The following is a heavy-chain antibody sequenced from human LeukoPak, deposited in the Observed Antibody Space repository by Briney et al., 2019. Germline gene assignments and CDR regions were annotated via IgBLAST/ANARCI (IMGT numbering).Heavy chain of an antibody. CDR3: AKGGWYNWNYLEY. V-gene: IGHV3-7*01. J-gene: IGHJ4*02. CDR1: GFSFSTYW. CDR2: IKQDGSEK. D-gene: IGHD1-7*01. Sequence: GGSLRLSCAASGFSFSTYWMSWVRQAPGKGLEWVANIKQDGSEKYYVDSVKGRFTTSRDNAKSSLHLQMNSLRAEDTAVYYCAKGGWYNWNYLEYWGQGIPVTVSS.